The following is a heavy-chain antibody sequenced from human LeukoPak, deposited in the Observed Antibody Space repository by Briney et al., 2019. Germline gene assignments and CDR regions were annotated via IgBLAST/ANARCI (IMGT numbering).Heavy chain of an antibody. CDR3: ARLNYGSGSYYTGYYYYMDV. V-gene: IGHV4-39*07. CDR1: GVSISSDDYY. Sequence: SETLSLTCTVSGVSISSDDYYWSWVRQRPGKGPEWIGSIYYSGSTYYNPSLKSRVTISVDTSKNQFSLKLSSVTAADTAVYYCARLNYGSGSYYTGYYYYMDVWGKGTTVTVSS. CDR2: IYYSGST. J-gene: IGHJ6*03. D-gene: IGHD3-10*01.